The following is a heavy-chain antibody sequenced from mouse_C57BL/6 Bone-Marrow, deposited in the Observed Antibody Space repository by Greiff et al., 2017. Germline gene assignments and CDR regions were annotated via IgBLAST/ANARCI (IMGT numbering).Heavy chain of an antibody. J-gene: IGHJ4*01. Sequence: QVQLQQSGAELVKPGASVKISCKASGYAFSSYWMNWVKQRPGRGLEWIGQIYPGDGDTNYNGKFKGKATLTADKSSSTAYMQLSSLTSEDSAVYCCARSYSPYYYAMDYGGQGTSVTVSS. V-gene: IGHV1-80*01. CDR1: GYAFSSYW. CDR2: IYPGDGDT. CDR3: ARSYSPYYYAMDY. D-gene: IGHD2-12*01.